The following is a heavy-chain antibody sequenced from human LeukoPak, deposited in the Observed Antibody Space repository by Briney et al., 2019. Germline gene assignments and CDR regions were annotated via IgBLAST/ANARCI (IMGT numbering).Heavy chain of an antibody. J-gene: IGHJ6*02. V-gene: IGHV4-59*08. D-gene: IGHD1-1*01. Sequence: SETLSLTCTVSGGSISSYYWSWIRQPPGKGLEWIGYIYYSGSTNYNPPLKSRVTISVDTSKNQFSLKLSSVTAADTAVYYCARHKRHLIEASYYYYGMDVWGQGTTVTVSS. CDR2: IYYSGST. CDR1: GGSISSYY. CDR3: ARHKRHLIEASYYYYGMDV.